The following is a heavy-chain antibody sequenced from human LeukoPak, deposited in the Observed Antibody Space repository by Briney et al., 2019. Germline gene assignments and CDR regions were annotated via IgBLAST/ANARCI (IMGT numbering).Heavy chain of an antibody. CDR1: GYTFTSYY. CDR3: ARDTTVTTEDWFDP. D-gene: IGHD4-17*01. V-gene: IGHV1-46*01. J-gene: IGHJ5*02. Sequence: GASVKVSCKASGYTFTSYYMHWVRQAPGQGLEWMGIINPSGGSTSYAQKFQGRVTMTRDTSISTAYMELSRLRSDDTAVYYCARDTTVTTEDWFDPWGQGTLVTVSS. CDR2: INPSGGST.